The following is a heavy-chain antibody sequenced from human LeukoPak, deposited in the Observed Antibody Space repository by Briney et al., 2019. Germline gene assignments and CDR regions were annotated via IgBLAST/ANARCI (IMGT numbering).Heavy chain of an antibody. Sequence: SETLSLTCTVSGGSISSGDYYWSCIRQPPGKGLECIGYIYYSGSTYYNPSLKSRVTISVDTSKNQFSLKLSSVTAADTAVYYCASGLRPYYYDSSGYLDYWGQGTLVTASS. D-gene: IGHD3-22*01. CDR1: GGSISSGDYY. CDR2: IYYSGST. J-gene: IGHJ4*02. CDR3: ASGLRPYYYDSSGYLDY. V-gene: IGHV4-30-4*08.